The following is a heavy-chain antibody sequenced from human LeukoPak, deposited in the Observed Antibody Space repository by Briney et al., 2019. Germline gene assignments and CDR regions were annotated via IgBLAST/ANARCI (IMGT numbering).Heavy chain of an antibody. CDR2: IYPGESET. Sequence: GESLKISCKASGYSFTSYWIGWVRQMPGKGLEWMGIIYPGESETRYSPSFQGQVTMSADKSINTAYLQWSSLKASDTAMYFCVRVERRYKWSDWDYWGQGTLVTVSS. D-gene: IGHD1-20*01. V-gene: IGHV5-51*01. CDR1: GYSFTSYW. CDR3: VRVERRYKWSDWDY. J-gene: IGHJ4*02.